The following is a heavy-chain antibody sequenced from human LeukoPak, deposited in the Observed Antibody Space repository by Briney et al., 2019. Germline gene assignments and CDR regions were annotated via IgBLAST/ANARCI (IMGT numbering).Heavy chain of an antibody. V-gene: IGHV1-69*13. CDR2: IIPIFGTA. J-gene: IGHJ6*02. CDR3: ARADSGSYYYYYGMDV. Sequence: ASVKVSCKGSGYTLSNHAFSWVRQAPGQGLEWMGGIIPIFGTANYAQKFQGRVTITADESTSTAYMELSSLRSEDTAVYYCARADSGSYYYYYGMDVWGQGTTVTVSS. CDR1: GYTLSNHA. D-gene: IGHD1-26*01.